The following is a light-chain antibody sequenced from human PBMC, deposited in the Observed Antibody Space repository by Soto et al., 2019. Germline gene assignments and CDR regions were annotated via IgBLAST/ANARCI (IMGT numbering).Light chain of an antibody. CDR1: SSDVGGYNY. Sequence: QSALTQPASVSGSPGQSITISCTGTSSDVGGYNYVSWYQQHPGKAPKLTIYEVSKRPSGVSNRFSGSKSGNTASLTISGPQAEDEADYYRPSLTSSNPCVFGTGPKLTVL. CDR2: EVS. CDR3: PSLTSSNPCV. J-gene: IGLJ1*01. V-gene: IGLV2-14*01.